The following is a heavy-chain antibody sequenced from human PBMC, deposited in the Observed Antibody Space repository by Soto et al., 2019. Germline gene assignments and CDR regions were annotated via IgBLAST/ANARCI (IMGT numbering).Heavy chain of an antibody. V-gene: IGHV1-69*01. CDR2: IIPMYRRP. D-gene: IGHD2-15*01. Sequence: QVQLVQSGAEVTEPGSSVKVSCKSSGGSFSNFPISWIRPAPGQGLEWLGGIIPMYRRPNYAQNFQGRVTITADESTTTAYMELSGLRAEDTAVYYCARGSSKVEVAGYNWFDPWGQGTLVTVSS. CDR3: ARGSSKVEVAGYNWFDP. CDR1: GGSFSNFP. J-gene: IGHJ5*02.